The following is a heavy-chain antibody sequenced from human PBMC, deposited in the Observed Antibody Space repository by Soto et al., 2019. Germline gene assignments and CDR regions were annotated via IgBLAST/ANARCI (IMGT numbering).Heavy chain of an antibody. CDR1: ANNCKNKW. J-gene: IGHJ4*02. CDR2: IEPSDSYI. CDR3: AIFRCLTCKIRFGTDFGY. D-gene: IGHD3-16*01. V-gene: IGHV5-10-1*01. Sequence: KVTWPPSANNCKNKWRGWVIKTPGKGLEWMGRIEPSDSYIDYSPSFKGHLTISSDNSSKTVYLQWSSLKASDTAMYYCAIFRCLTCKIRFGTDFGYSGQRSRGTVAS.